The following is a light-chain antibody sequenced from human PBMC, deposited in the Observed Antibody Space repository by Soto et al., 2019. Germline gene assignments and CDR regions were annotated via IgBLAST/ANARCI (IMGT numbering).Light chain of an antibody. CDR3: SSNAGSNTLRL. J-gene: IGLJ2*01. Sequence: QSALTQPPSASGSPGQSVTISCTGTSSDLGRDVSWYQQHPGKAPKLILYEVTQRPSGVPDRFSGSKSGNTASLTVSRLQTEDEADYYCSSNAGSNTLRLFGGGTKLTVL. V-gene: IGLV2-8*01. CDR2: EVT. CDR1: SSDLGRD.